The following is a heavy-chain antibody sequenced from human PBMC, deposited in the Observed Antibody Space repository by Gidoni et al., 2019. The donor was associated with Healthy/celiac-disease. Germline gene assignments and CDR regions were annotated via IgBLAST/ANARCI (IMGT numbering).Heavy chain of an antibody. CDR3: AKEAEVIVVITANLDY. CDR2: ISGSGGST. Sequence: EVQLLESWGGLVQPGGSLRLSCAASGFTFSSYAMSWVRQAPGKGLEWVSAISGSGGSTYYADSVKGRFNISRDNAKNTLYLQMKSLRAEDKAGYYCAKEAEVIVVITANLDYWGQGTLVTVSS. J-gene: IGHJ4*02. V-gene: IGHV3-23*01. D-gene: IGHD3-22*01. CDR1: GFTFSSYA.